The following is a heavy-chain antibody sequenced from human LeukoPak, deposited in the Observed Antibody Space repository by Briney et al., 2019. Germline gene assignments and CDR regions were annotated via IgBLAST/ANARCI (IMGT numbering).Heavy chain of an antibody. D-gene: IGHD1-26*01. CDR3: AIAAGWEQAY. CDR2: IKEDGSEK. CDR1: GFTFSRYW. V-gene: IGHV3-7*01. Sequence: GGSLRLSCAASGFTFSRYWMTWVRQAPGKGLKWVANIKEDGSEKNYVDSAMGRFTISRDIAKNSLYLQMNSLRAEDTAVYYCAIAAGWEQAYWGQGTLVTVSS. J-gene: IGHJ4*02.